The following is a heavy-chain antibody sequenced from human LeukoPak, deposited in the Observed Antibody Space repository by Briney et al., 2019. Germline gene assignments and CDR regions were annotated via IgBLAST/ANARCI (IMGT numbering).Heavy chain of an antibody. CDR3: ARGRWWFAGRPPHYMDV. J-gene: IGHJ6*03. CDR2: VYYSGTT. V-gene: IGHV4-59*12. CDR1: GASITNDY. D-gene: IGHD6-6*01. Sequence: SETLSLTCTVSGASITNDYWSWIRQPPGKALEWVGYVYYSGTTNYNPSLKRRVTISIDTSKNQFSLKLSSVTAADTAVYYCARGRWWFAGRPPHYMDVWGKGTTVTVSS.